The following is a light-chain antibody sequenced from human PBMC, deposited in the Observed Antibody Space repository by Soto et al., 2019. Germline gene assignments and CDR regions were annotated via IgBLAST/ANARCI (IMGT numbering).Light chain of an antibody. Sequence: AIQMTQSPSSLSASVGDRVTITCRASQGIKNDVAWYQQKPGKAPKLLIYAASSLQSGVPPRCSGSGSGTDFTLTISSLQPEDFATYYCLQDYNYPYTFGQGTKLEIK. V-gene: IGKV1-6*01. CDR2: AAS. CDR1: QGIKND. J-gene: IGKJ2*01. CDR3: LQDYNYPYT.